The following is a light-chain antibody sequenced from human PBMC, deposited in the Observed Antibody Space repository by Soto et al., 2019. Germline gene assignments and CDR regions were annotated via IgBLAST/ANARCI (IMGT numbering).Light chain of an antibody. CDR2: EDN. CDR3: CSYAAGGSFVV. J-gene: IGLJ2*01. CDR1: SSDIASYNL. Sequence: QSVLTQPASVSGSPGQSITISCTGASSDIASYNLVSWYQHHPGKAPKLMIYEDNQRPSGVSNRFSGSKSGKMASLTISGLQAEDEADYYCCSYAAGGSFVVFGGGTKVTVL. V-gene: IGLV2-23*02.